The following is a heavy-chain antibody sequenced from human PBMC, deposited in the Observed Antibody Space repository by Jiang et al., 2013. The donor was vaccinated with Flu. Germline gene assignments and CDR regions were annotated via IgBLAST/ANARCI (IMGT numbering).Heavy chain of an antibody. V-gene: IGHV1-8*01. Sequence: GAEVKKPGASVKVSCKASGYTFTSYDINWVRQATGQGLEWMGWMNPNSGNTGYAQKFQGRVTMTRNTSISTAYMELSSLRSEDTAVYYCARWFGEDWPLYYYYGMDVWGQGTTVTVSS. J-gene: IGHJ6*02. CDR1: GYTFTSYD. CDR3: ARWFGEDWPLYYYYGMDV. CDR2: MNPNSGNT. D-gene: IGHD3-10*01.